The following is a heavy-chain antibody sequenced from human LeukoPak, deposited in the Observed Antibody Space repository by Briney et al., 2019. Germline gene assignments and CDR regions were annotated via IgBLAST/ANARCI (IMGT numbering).Heavy chain of an antibody. Sequence: ASVKVSCKASGYTFTGHYMHWVRQAPGQGLEWMGWINPNSGGTNYAQKFQGRVTMTRDTSTSTVYMELSSLRSEDTAVYYCARAVTSSGWTFDYWGQGTLVTVSS. CDR2: INPNSGGT. D-gene: IGHD6-19*01. CDR1: GYTFTGHY. V-gene: IGHV1-2*02. CDR3: ARAVTSSGWTFDY. J-gene: IGHJ4*02.